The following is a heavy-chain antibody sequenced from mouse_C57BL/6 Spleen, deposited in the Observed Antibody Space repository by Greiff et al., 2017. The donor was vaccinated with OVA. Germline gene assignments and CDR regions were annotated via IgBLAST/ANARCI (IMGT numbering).Heavy chain of an antibody. Sequence: EVQLQESGGGLVKPGGSLKLSCAASGFTFSDYGMHWVRQAPEKGLEWVAYISSGSSTIYYADTVKGRFTISRDNAKNTLFLQMTSLRSEDTAMYYCARPDGSPYAMDYWGQGTSVTVSS. J-gene: IGHJ4*01. CDR2: ISSGSSTI. CDR1: GFTFSDYG. CDR3: ARPDGSPYAMDY. V-gene: IGHV5-17*01. D-gene: IGHD2-3*01.